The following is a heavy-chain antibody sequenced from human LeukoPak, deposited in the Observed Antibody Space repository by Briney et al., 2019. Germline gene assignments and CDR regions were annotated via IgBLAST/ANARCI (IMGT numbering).Heavy chain of an antibody. CDR1: GFTFSSYK. Sequence: GGSLRLYSADSGFTFSSYKMNRVRQAPGKGLEWVSYISSSGTTIYYTHSVKGRFTISRDNAKNSLYLQMNSQRAEDTAVYYCAELGITMIGGVWGKGTTVTVSS. D-gene: IGHD3-10*02. V-gene: IGHV3-48*03. CDR2: ISSSGTTI. J-gene: IGHJ6*04. CDR3: AELGITMIGGV.